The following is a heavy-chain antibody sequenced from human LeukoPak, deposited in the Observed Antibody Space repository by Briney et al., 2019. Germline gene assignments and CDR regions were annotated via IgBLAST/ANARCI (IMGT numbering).Heavy chain of an antibody. CDR3: TKVSNYLQSDSFFIPFAF. CDR2: IGGSGVGT. Sequence: GGSLRLSCAASGFTFSRTAMTWVRQAPGKGLEWVATIGGSGVGTYYADSVKGRFNISRDNSKNTLYLQMNSLRTEDTAMYYCTKVSNYLQSDSFFIPFAFGAQGTLVTV. J-gene: IGHJ1*01. D-gene: IGHD3-22*01. CDR1: GFTFSRTA. V-gene: IGHV3-23*01.